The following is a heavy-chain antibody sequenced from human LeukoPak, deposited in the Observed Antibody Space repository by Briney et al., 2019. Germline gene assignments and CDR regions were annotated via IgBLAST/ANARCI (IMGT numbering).Heavy chain of an antibody. D-gene: IGHD2-2*01. CDR3: ARLKGVPAADY. CDR1: GGSISSTSYY. CDR2: IFYSGSP. V-gene: IGHV4-39*01. J-gene: IGHJ4*02. Sequence: SETLSLTCTVSGGSISSTSYYWGWIRQPPGKGLEWLGSIFYSGSPYYNPSLKSRVTISVDTSKNQFSLKLTSVTAADTAMYYCARLKGVPAADYWGQGTLATVSS.